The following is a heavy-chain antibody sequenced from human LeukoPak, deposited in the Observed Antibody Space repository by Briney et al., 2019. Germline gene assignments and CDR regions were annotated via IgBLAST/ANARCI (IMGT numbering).Heavy chain of an antibody. Sequence: PSETLSLTCAVYGGSFSGYYWSWIRQPPGKGLEWSGEINHSGSTNYNPSLKSRVTISVDTSKNQFSLKLSSVTAADTAVYYCARALGYCSGGSCYLDYWGQGTLVTVSS. CDR2: INHSGST. D-gene: IGHD2-15*01. CDR3: ARALGYCSGGSCYLDY. J-gene: IGHJ4*02. V-gene: IGHV4-34*01. CDR1: GGSFSGYY.